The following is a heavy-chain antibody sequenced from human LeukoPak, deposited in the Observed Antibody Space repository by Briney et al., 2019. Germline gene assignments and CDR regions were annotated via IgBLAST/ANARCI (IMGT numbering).Heavy chain of an antibody. J-gene: IGHJ5*02. Sequence: GESLKISCKGSGYSFTTYWIGWVRQMPGKGLEWMGIIYPGDSDTRYSPSFQGQVTISADKSISTAYLQWSSLKASDTAMYYCARQEYSSGWYVRENWFDPWGQGTLVTVSS. CDR2: IYPGDSDT. CDR1: GYSFTTYW. CDR3: ARQEYSSGWYVRENWFDP. D-gene: IGHD6-19*01. V-gene: IGHV5-51*01.